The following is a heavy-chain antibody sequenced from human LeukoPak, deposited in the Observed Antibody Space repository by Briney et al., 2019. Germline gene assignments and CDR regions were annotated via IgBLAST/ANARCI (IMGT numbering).Heavy chain of an antibody. J-gene: IGHJ3*02. CDR2: ISSSGSTI. CDR3: ARGDLMITFGGARDAFDI. Sequence: GGSLRLSCAASGFTFSDYYMSWIRQAPGKGLEWVSYISSSGSTIYYADSVKGRFTISRDNAKNSLYLQMNSLRAEDTAVYYCARGDLMITFGGARDAFDIWGQGTMVTVSS. D-gene: IGHD3-16*01. CDR1: GFTFSDYY. V-gene: IGHV3-11*04.